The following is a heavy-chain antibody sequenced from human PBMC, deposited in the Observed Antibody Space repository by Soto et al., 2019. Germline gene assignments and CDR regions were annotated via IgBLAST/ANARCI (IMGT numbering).Heavy chain of an antibody. CDR3: ARQEYGSGSYYDFDY. J-gene: IGHJ4*02. Sequence: SETLSLTCSVSGGSISSSSHYWGWIRQPPGKGLEWIGNIYYSGSTYYSPSLKSRVAISVDTSKNQFSLKLTSVTAADTAFYYCARQEYGSGSYYDFDYWGQGTLVTVSS. V-gene: IGHV4-39*01. CDR2: IYYSGST. D-gene: IGHD3-10*01. CDR1: GGSISSSSHY.